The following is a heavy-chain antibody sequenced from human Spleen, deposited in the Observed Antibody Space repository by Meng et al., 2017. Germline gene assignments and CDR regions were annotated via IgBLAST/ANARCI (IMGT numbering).Heavy chain of an antibody. D-gene: IGHD3/OR15-3a*01. CDR3: ARATGLGNGGWFDP. CDR1: GFTFDDYA. CDR2: ISWNSGSI. J-gene: IGHJ5*02. V-gene: IGHV3-9*01. Sequence: SLKISCAASGFTFDDYAMHWVRQAPGKGLEWVSGISWNSGSIGCADSVKGRFAVSRDNAKKSLYLQMDSLRVEDTAIYYCARATGLGNGGWFDPWGQGTLVTVSS.